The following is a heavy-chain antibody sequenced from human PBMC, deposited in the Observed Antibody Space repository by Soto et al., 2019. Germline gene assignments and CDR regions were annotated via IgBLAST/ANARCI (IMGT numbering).Heavy chain of an antibody. J-gene: IGHJ4*02. D-gene: IGHD3-22*01. CDR3: AKGSDSSGYFEFDY. CDR2: LSGSGGTT. V-gene: IGHV3-23*01. Sequence: GSLRLSCAASGFTFSSYAMSWVRQAPGKGLEWVSVLSGSGGTTYYTDSVKDRFTISRDNSKNTLYLHMNSLRAEDTAVYYCAKGSDSSGYFEFDYWGQGTLVTVSS. CDR1: GFTFSSYA.